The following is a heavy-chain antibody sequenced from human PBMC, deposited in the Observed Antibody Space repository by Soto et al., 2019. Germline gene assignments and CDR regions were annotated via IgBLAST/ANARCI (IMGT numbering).Heavy chain of an antibody. V-gene: IGHV5-51*01. CDR2: IYPSDSDT. CDR1: GYKLCGFL. D-gene: IGHD3-3*01. J-gene: IGHJ4*02. Sequence: PGGSPKSPRKGSGYKLCGFLVGLGRPMPGKGLELMGIIYPSDSDTRYRPSFQGQVTISADKSISSAYLQWSSLRASDTAMYYCARGGVSTRTFDYWGQGTPVTVSS. CDR3: ARGGVSTRTFDY.